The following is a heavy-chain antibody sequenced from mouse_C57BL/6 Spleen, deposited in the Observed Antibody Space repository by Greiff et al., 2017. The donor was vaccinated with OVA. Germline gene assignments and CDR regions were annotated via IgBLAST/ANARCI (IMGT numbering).Heavy chain of an antibody. D-gene: IGHD1-1*01. V-gene: IGHV1-4*01. CDR1: GYTFTSYT. CDR2: INPSSGYT. J-gene: IGHJ4*01. Sequence: VQLQESGAELARPGASVKMSCKASGYTFTSYTMHWVKQRPGQGLEWIGYINPSSGYTKYNQKFKDKATLTADKSSSTAYMQLSSLTSEDSAVYYCARFDYGSSYYYAMDYWGQGTSVTVSS. CDR3: ARFDYGSSYYYAMDY.